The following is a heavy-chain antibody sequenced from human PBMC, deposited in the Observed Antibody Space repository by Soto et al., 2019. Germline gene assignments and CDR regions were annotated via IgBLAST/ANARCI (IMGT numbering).Heavy chain of an antibody. V-gene: IGHV3-33*01. Sequence: GGSLRLSCAASGFTFSSYGMHWVRQAPGKGLEWVAVIWYDGSNKYYADSVKGRFTISRDNSKNTLYLQMNSLRAEDTAVYYCARDREGIAAAANGFLFDPWGQGTLVTVSS. CDR2: IWYDGSNK. CDR3: ARDREGIAAAANGFLFDP. D-gene: IGHD6-13*01. CDR1: GFTFSSYG. J-gene: IGHJ5*02.